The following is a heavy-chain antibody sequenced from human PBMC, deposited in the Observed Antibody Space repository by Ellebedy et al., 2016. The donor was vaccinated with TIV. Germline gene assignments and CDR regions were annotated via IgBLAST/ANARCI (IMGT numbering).Heavy chain of an antibody. CDR3: WGSGDHFDH. D-gene: IGHD6-19*01. Sequence: GGSLRLSCAASGFTFSRYAIFWVRQAPGKGLEWVADISYDGSKKSYAASVKGRFTISRDNSKNMVYLQVNSLRPEDTAVYYCWGSGDHFDHWGQGTLVTVSS. CDR2: ISYDGSKK. CDR1: GFTFSRYA. V-gene: IGHV3-30*03. J-gene: IGHJ4*02.